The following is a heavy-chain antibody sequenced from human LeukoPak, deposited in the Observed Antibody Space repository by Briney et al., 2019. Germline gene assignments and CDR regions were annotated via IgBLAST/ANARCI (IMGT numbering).Heavy chain of an antibody. V-gene: IGHV3-48*04. CDR3: ATLLSGAFDI. CDR2: ISSSSSTI. D-gene: IGHD3-10*01. Sequence: GGSLRLSCAASGFTFSSYSMNWVRQAPGKGLEWVSYISSSSSTIYYADSVKGRSTISRDNAKNSLYLQMNSLRAEDTAVYYCATLLSGAFDIWGQGTMVTVSS. J-gene: IGHJ3*02. CDR1: GFTFSSYS.